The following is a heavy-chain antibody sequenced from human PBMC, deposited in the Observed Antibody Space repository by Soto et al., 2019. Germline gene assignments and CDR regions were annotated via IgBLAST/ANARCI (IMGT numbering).Heavy chain of an antibody. D-gene: IGHD6-19*01. Sequence: GGSLRLSCAASGFTFSSYAMSWVRQAPGKGLEWVSVISGSGGSTYYADSVKGRFTISRDNSKNTLYLQMNSLRAEDTAVYYCAAEEGAVAVAGHDYWGQGTLVTVSS. CDR3: AAEEGAVAVAGHDY. CDR2: ISGSGGST. V-gene: IGHV3-23*01. J-gene: IGHJ4*02. CDR1: GFTFSSYA.